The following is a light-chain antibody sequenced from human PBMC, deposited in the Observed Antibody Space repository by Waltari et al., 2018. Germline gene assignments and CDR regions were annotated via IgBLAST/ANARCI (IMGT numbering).Light chain of an antibody. Sequence: QTVVTQEPSLTVSPGGTVPPPCASRTGPVPRCPSANWFRQKRGQPPRALIYSTTEKHSWTPVRFSGSLLGGKAALTLSVVQPEDEAVYYCLLYFGGVQVFGGGTKLTVL. CDR1: TGPVPRCPS. CDR2: STT. CDR3: LLYFGGVQV. J-gene: IGLJ3*02. V-gene: IGLV7-43*01.